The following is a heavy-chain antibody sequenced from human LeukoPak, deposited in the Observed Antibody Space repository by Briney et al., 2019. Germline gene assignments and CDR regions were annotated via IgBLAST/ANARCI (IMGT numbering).Heavy chain of an antibody. CDR1: GYSISSGYY. D-gene: IGHD3-3*01. J-gene: IGHJ4*02. CDR3: AVGITILGVAASFDS. CDR2: IYHSGST. Sequence: PSETLSLTCAVSGYSISSGYYWGWIRQPPGKGLEWIGSIYHSGSTYYNPSLKSRVTISVDTSKNQFSLKLNSVTDADTAVYYCAVGITILGVAASFDSWGQGNLVIVSS. V-gene: IGHV4-38-2*01.